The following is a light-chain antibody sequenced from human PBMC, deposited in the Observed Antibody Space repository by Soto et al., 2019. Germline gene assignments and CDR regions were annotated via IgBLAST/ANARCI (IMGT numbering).Light chain of an antibody. Sequence: EIVLTQSPGTLSLFPGERATLSCRASQSLTTRYLAWHQQKPGQAPRRLIYGASSRPTGIPDRFSGSGSGTDFSLTISRLEPEGFAGYACQQDGSSPTFGQGTRLEIK. V-gene: IGKV3-20*01. J-gene: IGKJ5*01. CDR1: QSLTTRY. CDR2: GAS. CDR3: QQDGSSPT.